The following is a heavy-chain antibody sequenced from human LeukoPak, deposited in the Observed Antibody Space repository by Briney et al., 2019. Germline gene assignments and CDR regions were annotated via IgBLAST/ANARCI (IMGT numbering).Heavy chain of an antibody. CDR1: GFTFSSYE. D-gene: IGHD3-22*01. J-gene: IGHJ3*02. V-gene: IGHV3-48*03. CDR2: ISRSGSTI. Sequence: GGSLRLSCAASGFTFSSYEMNWVRQAPGKGLEWVSYISRSGSTIYYADSVKGRFTISRDNAKNSLYLQMNSLRAEDTAVYYCARDSLYDSSGYYYGDAFDIWGQGTMVTVSS. CDR3: ARDSLYDSSGYYYGDAFDI.